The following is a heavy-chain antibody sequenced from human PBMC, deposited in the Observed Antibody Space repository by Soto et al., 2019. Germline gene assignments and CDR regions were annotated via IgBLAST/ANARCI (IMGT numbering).Heavy chain of an antibody. D-gene: IGHD2-2*01. Sequence: LRLSCAASGFTFSSYWMSWVRQAPGKGLEWVANIKQDGSEKYYVDSVKGRFTISRDNAKNSLYLQMNSLRAEDTAVYYCARDGEIVVVPAAFGGSDYWGQGTLVTVSS. V-gene: IGHV3-7*01. CDR2: IKQDGSEK. J-gene: IGHJ4*02. CDR1: GFTFSSYW. CDR3: ARDGEIVVVPAAFGGSDY.